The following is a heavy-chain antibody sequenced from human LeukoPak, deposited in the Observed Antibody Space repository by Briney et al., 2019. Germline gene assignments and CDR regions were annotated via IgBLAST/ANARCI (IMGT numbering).Heavy chain of an antibody. CDR2: IYYSGST. J-gene: IGHJ4*02. V-gene: IGHV4-39*01. Sequence: PSETLSLTCTVSGGSISSSSYYWGWIRQPPGKGLEWIGSIYYSGSTYYNPSLKSRVTISVDTSKNQFSLKLSSVTAADTAAYYCASPLAYCGGDCYGPWGQGTLVTVSS. CDR1: GGSISSSSYY. D-gene: IGHD2-21*02. CDR3: ASPLAYCGGDCYGP.